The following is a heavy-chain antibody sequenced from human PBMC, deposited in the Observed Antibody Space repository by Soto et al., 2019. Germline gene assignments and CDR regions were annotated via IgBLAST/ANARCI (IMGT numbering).Heavy chain of an antibody. Sequence: EVQLVESGGGLVKPGGSLRLSCAASGFTFSSYSMNWVRQAPGKGLEWVSYISSSSSYIYYADSVKGRFTISRDNAKKQRYLLTNTLRDEAKAGYYCARIQRGYDALGIWGQGTLVTGSS. CDR1: GFTFSSYS. CDR3: ARIQRGYDALGI. CDR2: ISSSSSYI. V-gene: IGHV3-21*01. J-gene: IGHJ3*02. D-gene: IGHD2-15*01.